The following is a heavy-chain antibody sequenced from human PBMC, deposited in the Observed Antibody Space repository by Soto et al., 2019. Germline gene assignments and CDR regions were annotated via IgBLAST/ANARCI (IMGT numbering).Heavy chain of an antibody. CDR3: ARHLAAGTGDY. CDR2: FSAYNGNT. V-gene: IGHV1-18*01. CDR1: GYTFPSYG. Sequence: QVQLVQSGAELKKPGASGKVASKASGYTFPSYGITWVRQAPGQGLEWMGWFSAYNGNTNYAQKLQGRVTITTDTSTSTAYMELRSLRSDDTAVYYCARHLAAGTGDYWGQGTLVPVSS. J-gene: IGHJ4*02. D-gene: IGHD6-13*01.